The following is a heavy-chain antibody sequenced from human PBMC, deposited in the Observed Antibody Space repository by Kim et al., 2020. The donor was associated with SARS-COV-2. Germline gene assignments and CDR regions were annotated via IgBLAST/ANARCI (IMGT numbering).Heavy chain of an antibody. D-gene: IGHD2-15*01. Sequence: GGSLRLSCAASGFTFSGSAMHWVRQASGKGLEWVGRIRSKANSYATAYAASVKGRFTIPRDDSKNTAYLQMNSLKTEDTAVYYCTRLRISAACSGGSCYLDAFDIWGQGTMVTVSS. CDR1: GFTFSGSA. J-gene: IGHJ3*02. CDR3: TRLRISAACSGGSCYLDAFDI. CDR2: IRSKANSYAT. V-gene: IGHV3-73*01.